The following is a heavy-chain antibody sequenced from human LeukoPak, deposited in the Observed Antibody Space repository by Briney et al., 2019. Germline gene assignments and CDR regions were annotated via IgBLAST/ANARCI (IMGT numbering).Heavy chain of an antibody. CDR1: GVTFSTYG. CDR2: IGGSGGNT. Sequence: GGSLRLSCAASGVTFSTYGMNSVREAPGKGLGWGSPIGGSGGNTYYADSVKGRFTNSRDNSKNLLYLQMNSLRDEDTAIYYCAKERFNWGSLDYWGQGTLVTVSS. D-gene: IGHD7-27*01. CDR3: AKERFNWGSLDY. V-gene: IGHV3-23*01. J-gene: IGHJ4*02.